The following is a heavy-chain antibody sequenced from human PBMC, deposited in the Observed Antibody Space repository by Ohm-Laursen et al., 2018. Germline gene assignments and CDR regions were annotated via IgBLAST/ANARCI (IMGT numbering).Heavy chain of an antibody. D-gene: IGHD5-24*01. CDR2: FYYPGTT. J-gene: IGHJ4*02. CDR1: GGSFTDTNNY. CDR3: ARRSHLRDPPY. V-gene: IGHV4-39*01. Sequence: TLSLTCTVSGGSFTDTNNYWAWIRQPPGKGLEWIGSFYYPGTTVYNPSLTSRVAVSIDTSKNHFSLQATPVTASDTAVYFCARRSHLRDPPYWGQGILVTVSS.